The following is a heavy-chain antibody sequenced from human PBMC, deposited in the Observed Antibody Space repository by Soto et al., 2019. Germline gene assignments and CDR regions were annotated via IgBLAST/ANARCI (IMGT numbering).Heavy chain of an antibody. CDR1: GGSINNYY. J-gene: IGHJ3*02. D-gene: IGHD5-12*01. V-gene: IGHV4-59*01. CDR3: ARRYSGYDDAFDI. CDR2: IYYSGGT. Sequence: QVQLQESGPGLVKPSETLSLTCTVSGGSINNYYWSWIRQPPGKGLEWIGYIYYSGGTNYNPSLKSRVTTSVDTSNSQFSLKLSSVTDADTAVYYCARRYSGYDDAFDIWGQGTMVTVSS.